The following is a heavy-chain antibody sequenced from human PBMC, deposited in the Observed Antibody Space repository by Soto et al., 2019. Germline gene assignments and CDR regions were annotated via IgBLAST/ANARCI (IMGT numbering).Heavy chain of an antibody. Sequence: EVQLVESGGGLVKPGGSLRLSCAASGFTFSSYSMNWVRHAPGKGLEWVSSISSSSSYIYYADSVKGRFTISRDNAKNSLYLQMNSLRAEDTAMYYCANEAGELSTRSFDYWGQGTLVTVSS. CDR3: ANEAGELSTRSFDY. CDR1: GFTFSSYS. J-gene: IGHJ4*02. CDR2: ISSSSSYI. D-gene: IGHD3-16*02. V-gene: IGHV3-21*01.